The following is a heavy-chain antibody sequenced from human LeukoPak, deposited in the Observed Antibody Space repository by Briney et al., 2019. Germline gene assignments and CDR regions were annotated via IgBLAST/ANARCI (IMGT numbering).Heavy chain of an antibody. V-gene: IGHV3-73*01. J-gene: IGHJ4*02. CDR1: GFTFSGSA. Sequence: GGSLRLSCAASGFTFSGSAMHRVRQASGKGLEWVGRIRSKANSYATAYAASVKGRFTISRDDSKNTAYLQMNSLKTEDTAVYYCTRFYCSSTSCYGIYWSQGTLVTVSS. CDR2: IRSKANSYAT. CDR3: TRFYCSSTSCYGIY. D-gene: IGHD2-2*01.